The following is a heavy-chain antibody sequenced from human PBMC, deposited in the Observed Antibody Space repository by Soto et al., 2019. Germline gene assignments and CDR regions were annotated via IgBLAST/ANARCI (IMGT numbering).Heavy chain of an antibody. CDR2: INHSGST. V-gene: IGHV4-34*01. CDR3: ARALRYCSSTSCYSPFDP. D-gene: IGHD2-2*01. CDR1: GGSFSGYY. J-gene: IGHJ5*02. Sequence: QVQLQQWGAGLLKPSETLSLTCAVYGGSFSGYYWSWIRQPPGKGLEWIGEINHSGSTNYNPSLKTRVTLSVDTSKNQFSLKLSSVTAADTAVYYCARALRYCSSTSCYSPFDPWGQGTLVTVSS.